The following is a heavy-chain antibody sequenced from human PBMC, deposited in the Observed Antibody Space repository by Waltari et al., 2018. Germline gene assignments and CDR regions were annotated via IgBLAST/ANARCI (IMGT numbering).Heavy chain of an antibody. CDR1: GYSISSGYY. CDR3: ARDRGEITMVRGVIGAIDY. Sequence: QVQLQESGPGLVKPSETLSLTCAVSGYSISSGYYWGWIRQPPGKGLEWIGSIYHSGSTYYNPSLKSRVTISVDTSKNQFSLKLSSMTAADTAVYYCARDRGEITMVRGVIGAIDYWGQGTLVTVSS. V-gene: IGHV4-38-2*02. D-gene: IGHD3-10*01. CDR2: IYHSGST. J-gene: IGHJ4*02.